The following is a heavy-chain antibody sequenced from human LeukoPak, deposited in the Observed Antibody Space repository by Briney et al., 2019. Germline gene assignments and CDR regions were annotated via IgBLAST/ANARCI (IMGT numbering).Heavy chain of an antibody. CDR3: AKDGYCSSTSCYHYGMDV. Sequence: SGGSLRLSCAASGFTFSSYAMSWVRQAPGKGLEWVSAISGSGGSTYYADSVKGRFTISRDNSKNTLYLQMNSLRAEDTAVYYCAKDGYCSSTSCYHYGMDVWGQGTTVTVSS. CDR1: GFTFSSYA. D-gene: IGHD2-2*03. J-gene: IGHJ6*02. V-gene: IGHV3-23*01. CDR2: ISGSGGST.